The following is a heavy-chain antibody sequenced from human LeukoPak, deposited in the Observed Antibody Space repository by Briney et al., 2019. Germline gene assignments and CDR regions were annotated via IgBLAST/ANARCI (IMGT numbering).Heavy chain of an antibody. CDR1: GFTFSSYG. J-gene: IGHJ5*02. Sequence: GGSLRLSCAASGFTFSSYGMHWVRQAPGKGLEWVAVISYDGSNKYYADSVKGRFTISRDNSKNTLYLQMNSLRAEDTAVYYCARTQTRLQPFDPWGQGTLVTVSS. CDR2: ISYDGSNK. D-gene: IGHD4-11*01. CDR3: ARTQTRLQPFDP. V-gene: IGHV3-30-3*01.